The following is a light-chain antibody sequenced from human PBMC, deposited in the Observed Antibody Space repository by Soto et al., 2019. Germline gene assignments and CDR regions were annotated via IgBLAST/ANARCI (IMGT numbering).Light chain of an antibody. J-gene: IGKJ1*01. CDR1: QSVRTY. V-gene: IGKV3-20*01. CDR3: QQYGSSGT. Sequence: EIVLTQSPGTLSLSPGEIATLSCRASQSVRTYLAWYQVKPGQAPRLLIYDASRRASGVPARFSGSGSGTDFTLTISRLEPEDFAVYYCQQYGSSGTFGQGTKVDI. CDR2: DAS.